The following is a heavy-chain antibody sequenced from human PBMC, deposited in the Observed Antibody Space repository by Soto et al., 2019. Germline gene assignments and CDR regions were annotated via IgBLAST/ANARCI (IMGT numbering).Heavy chain of an antibody. Sequence: GGSLILSCSASGFTFGIYAMHWVRQAPGKGLEYDSSISTNGGSTDYADSVKGRFTISRDNSKNTVYLQMSSLRVEDTAVYYCVKGEYYYDSSGYYPFDYWGQGTLVTVSS. CDR2: ISTNGGST. V-gene: IGHV3-64D*06. CDR1: GFTFGIYA. J-gene: IGHJ4*02. CDR3: VKGEYYYDSSGYYPFDY. D-gene: IGHD3-22*01.